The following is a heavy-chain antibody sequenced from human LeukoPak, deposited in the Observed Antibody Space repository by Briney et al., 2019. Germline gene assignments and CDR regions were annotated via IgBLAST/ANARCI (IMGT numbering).Heavy chain of an antibody. V-gene: IGHV1-46*01. Sequence: ASVKVSCKASGYTFTSYYMHWVRQAPGEGLEWMGIINPSGGNTGYAQKFQGRVTITRNTSISTAYMELSSLRSEDTAVYYCARASSGSDAFDIWGQGTMVTVSS. CDR1: GYTFTSYY. CDR2: INPSGGNT. J-gene: IGHJ3*02. D-gene: IGHD3-22*01. CDR3: ARASSGSDAFDI.